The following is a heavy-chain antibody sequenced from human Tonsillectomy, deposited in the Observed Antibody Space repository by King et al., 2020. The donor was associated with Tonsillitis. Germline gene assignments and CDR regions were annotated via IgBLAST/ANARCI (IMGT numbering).Heavy chain of an antibody. CDR2: ISFDGTIK. V-gene: IGHV3-30*18. CDR1: GLTFSNYG. J-gene: IGHJ6*02. Sequence: VQLVESGGGVVQPGRSLRLSCAASGLTFSNYGMHWVRQAPGRGLEWVAVISFDGTIKSYADSVKGRLTISRDNSKNTLYLQMNSLRTEDTAVYYCAKDRWMGPGYTSSWPGSGHYYGMDVWGQGTTVTVSS. D-gene: IGHD6-13*01. CDR3: AKDRWMGPGYTSSWPGSGHYYGMDV.